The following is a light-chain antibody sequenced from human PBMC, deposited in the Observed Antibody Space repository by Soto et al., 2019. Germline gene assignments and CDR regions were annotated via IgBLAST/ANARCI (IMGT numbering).Light chain of an antibody. CDR1: QSVLYSSNNKNY. CDR3: QLYYSTSYT. CDR2: WAS. Sequence: DIVMTQSPDSLAVSLGERATINCKSSQSVLYSSNNKNYLAWYQQKPGQPPKLLIYWASTRESGVPDRFSGSGSGTDFTLTISNLQAEDVAVYYCQLYYSTSYTFGQGTKLEIK. J-gene: IGKJ2*01. V-gene: IGKV4-1*01.